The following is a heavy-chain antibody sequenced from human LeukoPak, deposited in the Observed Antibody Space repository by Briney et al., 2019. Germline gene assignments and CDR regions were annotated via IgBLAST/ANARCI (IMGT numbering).Heavy chain of an antibody. CDR3: ARWEHYYDSSGYSLDY. J-gene: IGHJ4*02. D-gene: IGHD3-22*01. CDR2: ISAYNGNT. Sequence: ASVKVSCKAPGYTFTSYGISWVRQAPGQGLEWIGWISAYNGNTNYAQKLQGRVTMTTDTSTSTAYMELRSLRSDDTAVYYCARWEHYYDSSGYSLDYWGQGTLVTVSS. CDR1: GYTFTSYG. V-gene: IGHV1-18*01.